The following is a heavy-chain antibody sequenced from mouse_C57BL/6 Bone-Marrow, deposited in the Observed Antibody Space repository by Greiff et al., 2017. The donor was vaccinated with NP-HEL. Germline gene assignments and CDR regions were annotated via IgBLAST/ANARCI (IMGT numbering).Heavy chain of an antibody. V-gene: IGHV1-53*01. Sequence: QVQLKESGTELVKPGASVKLSCKASGYTFTSYWMHWVKQRPGQGLEWIGNINPSNGGTNYNEKFKSKATLTVDKSSSTAYMQLSSLTSEDSAVYYCARFYSNYCYAMDYWGQGTSVTVSS. J-gene: IGHJ4*01. CDR2: INPSNGGT. CDR1: GYTFTSYW. CDR3: ARFYSNYCYAMDY. D-gene: IGHD2-5*01.